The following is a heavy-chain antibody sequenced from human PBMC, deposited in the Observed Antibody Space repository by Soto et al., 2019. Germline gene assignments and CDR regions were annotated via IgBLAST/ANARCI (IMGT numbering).Heavy chain of an antibody. CDR2: IYWDDDK. CDR1: GFSLSTSGVG. Sequence: QITLKESGPTLVKPTQTLTLTCTFSGFSLSTSGVGVGWIRQPPGKALEWLALIYWDDDKRYSPSLKSRLTITKDTSKNQVVLTMTNMDPVDTATYYCAHSGYCDFWSGENNWFDPWGQGTLVTVSS. V-gene: IGHV2-5*02. J-gene: IGHJ5*02. CDR3: AHSGYCDFWSGENNWFDP. D-gene: IGHD3-3*01.